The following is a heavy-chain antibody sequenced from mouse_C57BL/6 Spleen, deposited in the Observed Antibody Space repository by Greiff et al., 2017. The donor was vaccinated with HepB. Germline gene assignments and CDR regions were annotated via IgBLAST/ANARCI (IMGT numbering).Heavy chain of an antibody. V-gene: IGHV5-17*01. CDR3: ARTGYFDY. CDR2: ISSGSSTI. CDR1: GFTFSDYG. J-gene: IGHJ2*01. Sequence: EVKLMESGGGLVKPGGSLKLSCAASGFTFSDYGMHWVRQAPEKGLEWVAYISSGSSTIYYADTVKGRFTISRDNAKNTLFLQMTSLWAEDTAMYYCARTGYFDYWGQGTTLTVSS. D-gene: IGHD4-1*01.